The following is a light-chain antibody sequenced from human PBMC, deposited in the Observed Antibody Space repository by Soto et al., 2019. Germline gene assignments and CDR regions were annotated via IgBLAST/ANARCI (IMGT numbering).Light chain of an antibody. CDR3: ETWDDGLSAYV. V-gene: IGLV1-44*01. CDR1: SSNIGGNT. CDR2: SNS. J-gene: IGLJ1*01. Sequence: QSVLTQPPSASGTPGQRVTFSCSGSSSNIGGNTVSWFQHLPRTAPKLLIFSNSQRPSGVPDRFSGAKSGTSASLAISGLQSDDEANYYCETWDDGLSAYVFGTGTKVTVL.